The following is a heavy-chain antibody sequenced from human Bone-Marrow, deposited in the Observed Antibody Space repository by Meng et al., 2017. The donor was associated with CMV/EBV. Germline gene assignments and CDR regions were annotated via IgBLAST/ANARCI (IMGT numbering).Heavy chain of an antibody. Sequence: GGSLRLSCAASGFTFSSYWMSWVRQAPGNGLEWVANIKQDASEKYYVGSVKGRFIISRDNAKNSLYLQMNSLRAEDTAVYYCVRGGWSVDYWGQGTLVTVSS. CDR2: IKQDASEK. CDR1: GFTFSSYW. J-gene: IGHJ4*02. CDR3: VRGGWSVDY. V-gene: IGHV3-7*01. D-gene: IGHD6-19*01.